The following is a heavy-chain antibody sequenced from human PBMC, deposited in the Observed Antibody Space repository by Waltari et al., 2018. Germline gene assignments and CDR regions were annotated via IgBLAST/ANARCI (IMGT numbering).Heavy chain of an antibody. J-gene: IGHJ4*02. CDR3: ASDPGIAAVDY. CDR2: INSDGRST. V-gene: IGHV3-74*01. D-gene: IGHD6-13*01. Sequence: EVQLVESGGGLVQPGGSLRLSCAASGFTFSSYWMHWVRQAPGKGLVGVARINSDGRSTSYADSVKGRFTIARDNAKNTLYLQMNSLRAEDTAVYYCASDPGIAAVDYWGQGTLVTVSS. CDR1: GFTFSSYW.